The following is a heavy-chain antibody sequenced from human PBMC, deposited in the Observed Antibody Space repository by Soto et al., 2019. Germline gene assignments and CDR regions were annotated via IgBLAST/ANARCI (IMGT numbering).Heavy chain of an antibody. CDR1: GFTFSSYA. V-gene: IGHV3-23*01. Sequence: GGSLRLSCAASGFTFSSYAMSWVRQAPGKGLEWVSAISGSGGSAYYADSVKGRFTISRDNSKNTLYLQMNSLRAEDTAVYYCAKDPRLYWATIFGVVEPDYWGQGTLVTVSS. J-gene: IGHJ4*02. CDR2: ISGSGGSA. D-gene: IGHD3-3*01. CDR3: AKDPRLYWATIFGVVEPDY.